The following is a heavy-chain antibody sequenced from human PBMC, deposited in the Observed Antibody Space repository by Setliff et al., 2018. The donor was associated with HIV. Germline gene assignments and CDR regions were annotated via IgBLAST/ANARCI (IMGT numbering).Heavy chain of an antibody. J-gene: IGHJ6*03. CDR2: INAGNGDT. D-gene: IGHD6-6*01. CDR3: ARGSTSSWSYHYMDV. CDR1: EYTFTLYG. V-gene: IGHV1-3*01. Sequence: ASVKVSCKASEYTFTLYGIHWVRQVPGQRPEWVGWINAGNGDTEYSQKFQGRVTITRDTSASTAYMELSSLRSEDTAVYFYARGSTSSWSYHYMDVWGKGTTVTVSS.